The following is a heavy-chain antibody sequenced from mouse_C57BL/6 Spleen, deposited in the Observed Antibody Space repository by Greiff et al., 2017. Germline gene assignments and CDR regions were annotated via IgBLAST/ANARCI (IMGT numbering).Heavy chain of an antibody. J-gene: IGHJ3*01. CDR1: GFNIKDDY. Sequence: EVKLMESGAELVRPGASVKLSCTASGFNIKDDYMHWVKQRPEQGLEWIGWIDPENGDTEYASKFQGKATITADTSSNTAYLQLSSLTSEDTAVYYCTTIPLYYYGSSPWFAYWGQGTLVTVSA. CDR2: IDPENGDT. D-gene: IGHD1-1*01. CDR3: TTIPLYYYGSSPWFAY. V-gene: IGHV14-4*01.